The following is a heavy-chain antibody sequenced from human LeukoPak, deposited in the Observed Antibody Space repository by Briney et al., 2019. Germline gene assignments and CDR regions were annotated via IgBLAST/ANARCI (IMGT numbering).Heavy chain of an antibody. Sequence: SETLSLTCTVSGGSISSGSYYWSWIRQPAGKGLEWIGRIYTSGSTNYNPSLKSRVTMSVDTSKNQFSLKLSSVTAADTAVYYCARGQRRYFDWLPFDYWGQGTLVTVSS. J-gene: IGHJ4*02. V-gene: IGHV4-61*02. D-gene: IGHD3-9*01. CDR2: IYTSGST. CDR3: ARGQRRYFDWLPFDY. CDR1: GGSISSGSYY.